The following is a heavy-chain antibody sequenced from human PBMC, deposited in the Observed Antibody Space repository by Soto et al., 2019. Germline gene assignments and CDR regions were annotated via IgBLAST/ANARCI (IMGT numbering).Heavy chain of an antibody. D-gene: IGHD6-25*01. V-gene: IGHV3-23*01. Sequence: GGSLRLSCAASGFTFSSYAMSWVRQSPGKGLEWVSATTSGGGSTFHADSVKGRFTISRDNSKNTLYLQLSSLRAEDAAVYYCAKGSASGSPYYFDYWGQGVQVTVSS. J-gene: IGHJ4*02. CDR3: AKGSASGSPYYFDY. CDR2: TTSGGGST. CDR1: GFTFSSYA.